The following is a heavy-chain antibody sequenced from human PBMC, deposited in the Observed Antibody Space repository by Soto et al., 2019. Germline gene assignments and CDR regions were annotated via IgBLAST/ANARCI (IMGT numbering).Heavy chain of an antibody. Sequence: GGSLRLSCAASGFNFSSYSMNWVSQDPGKGLEWVSFISSSSSTIYYADSVKGRFTISRDNAKNSLYLQMNSLRAEDTAVYYCALITNDYGDEYFDYWGQGTLVTVSS. CDR1: GFNFSSYS. V-gene: IGHV3-48*01. J-gene: IGHJ4*02. CDR2: ISSSSSTI. D-gene: IGHD4-17*01. CDR3: ALITNDYGDEYFDY.